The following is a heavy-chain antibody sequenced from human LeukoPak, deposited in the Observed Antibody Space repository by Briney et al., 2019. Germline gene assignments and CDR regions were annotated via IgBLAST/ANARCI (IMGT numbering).Heavy chain of an antibody. Sequence: PSETLSLTCTLSDDSVNSNGYYWGWIRQSPGKGLEWIGNVDYTGSTFYNPSLKSRLTISVDTSKILFSLKLTSMTAADTAVYYCARSTGLYFDYWGQGTLVTVSS. CDR3: ARSTGLYFDY. V-gene: IGHV4-39*01. D-gene: IGHD6-19*01. J-gene: IGHJ4*02. CDR2: VDYTGST. CDR1: DDSVNSNGYY.